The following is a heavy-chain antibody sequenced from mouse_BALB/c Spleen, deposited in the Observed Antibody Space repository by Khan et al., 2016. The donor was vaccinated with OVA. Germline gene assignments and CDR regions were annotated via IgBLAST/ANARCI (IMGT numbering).Heavy chain of an antibody. J-gene: IGHJ4*01. CDR1: GFSLSTYG. V-gene: IGHV2-9*02. D-gene: IGHD2-3*01. CDR3: AREYDHSHYSMNF. Sequence: QVQLKESGPGLVAPSQSLSITCTVSGFSLSTYGVHWFRQPPGKGLEWLGVMWAGGSTNYNSALMSRLPISRDNSKSQVFLKMNSLQTDDTAIYYCAREYDHSHYSMNFWGQGISVTVSS. CDR2: MWAGGST.